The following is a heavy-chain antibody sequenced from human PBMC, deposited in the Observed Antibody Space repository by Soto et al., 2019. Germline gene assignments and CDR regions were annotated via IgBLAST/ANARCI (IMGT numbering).Heavy chain of an antibody. V-gene: IGHV1-18*01. CDR2: ISPYNGNI. CDR3: ARDNPDPTRYSGTYYVWFDP. Sequence: QVQLVQSGAEVKKPGASVKVSCKASGYSFSSYGISWVRQAPGQGLEWMGWISPYNGNIEYAQKFQGRVTMTTDTSTSTAYMELRSLRSDDTAVYYCARDNPDPTRYSGTYYVWFDPWGQGTLVSVSS. D-gene: IGHD1-26*01. J-gene: IGHJ5*02. CDR1: GYSFSSYG.